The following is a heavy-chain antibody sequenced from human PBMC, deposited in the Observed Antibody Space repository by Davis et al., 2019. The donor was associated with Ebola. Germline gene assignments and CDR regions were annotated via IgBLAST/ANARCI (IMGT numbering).Heavy chain of an antibody. D-gene: IGHD3-3*01. CDR1: AATFSSYA. J-gene: IGHJ5*01. CDR2: IIPILGIA. Sequence: SSVMVSCNASAATFSSYAISWVRQPPGQGLEWMGSIIPILGIANYAQKFQGRVTITADKSTSTAYMELSSLRSEDTAVYYCARDDFWSGSHWFDSWGQGTLVTVSS. V-gene: IGHV1-69*10. CDR3: ARDDFWSGSHWFDS.